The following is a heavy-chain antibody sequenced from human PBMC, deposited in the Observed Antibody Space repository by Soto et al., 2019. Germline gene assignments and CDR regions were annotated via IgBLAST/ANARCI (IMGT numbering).Heavy chain of an antibody. CDR3: ARRVDFGNGYYTAPLDV. V-gene: IGHV4-39*01. Sequence: TSETLSLTCIVSGDSISSGSYYWGWIRQPPGKGLEWIGSIYYTGSTNYNPSLKSRVNISADTSKNQFSLRLSSVTAADTAVYYCARRVDFGNGYYTAPLDVWGKGTTVTVSS. CDR2: IYYTGST. D-gene: IGHD3-22*01. J-gene: IGHJ6*04. CDR1: GDSISSGSYY.